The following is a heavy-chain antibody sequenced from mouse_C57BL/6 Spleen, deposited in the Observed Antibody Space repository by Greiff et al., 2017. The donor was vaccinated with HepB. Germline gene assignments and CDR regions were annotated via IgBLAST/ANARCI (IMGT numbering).Heavy chain of an antibody. V-gene: IGHV1-80*01. J-gene: IGHJ2*01. CDR3: ARCGYSKGYYFDY. Sequence: VQLQQSGAELVKPGASVKISCKASGYAFSSYWMNWVKQRPGKGLEWIGQIYPGDGDTNYNGKFKGKATLTADKSSSTAYMQRSSLTSEDSAVYFCARCGYSKGYYFDYWGQGTTLTVSS. CDR1: GYAFSSYW. CDR2: IYPGDGDT. D-gene: IGHD2-5*01.